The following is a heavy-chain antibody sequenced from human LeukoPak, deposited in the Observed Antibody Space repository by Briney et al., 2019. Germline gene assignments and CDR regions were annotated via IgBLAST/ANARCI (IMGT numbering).Heavy chain of an antibody. Sequence: GESLKISCKGSGYSFTSYWTGWVRQMPGKGLEWVGIIYPGDSDTRYSPSFQGQVTISADKSISTAYLQWSSLKASDTAMYYCARQGSDFWSGYYKERPFDYWGQGTLVTVSS. CDR3: ARQGSDFWSGYYKERPFDY. CDR1: GYSFTSYW. D-gene: IGHD3-3*01. CDR2: IYPGDSDT. V-gene: IGHV5-51*01. J-gene: IGHJ4*02.